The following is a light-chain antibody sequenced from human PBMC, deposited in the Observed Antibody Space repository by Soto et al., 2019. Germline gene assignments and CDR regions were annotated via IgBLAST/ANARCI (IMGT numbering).Light chain of an antibody. V-gene: IGKV1-5*03. CDR3: QQYYSCPLT. J-gene: IGKJ4*01. CDR2: KAS. CDR1: QSISSW. Sequence: DIQMTQSPSTLSASVGDRVTITCRASQSISSWLAWYQQKPGKAPKLLIYKASSLESGVPSRFSGSGSGTEFTLPISSLQPDDFKTYYCQQYYSCPLTFGGGTKVEIK.